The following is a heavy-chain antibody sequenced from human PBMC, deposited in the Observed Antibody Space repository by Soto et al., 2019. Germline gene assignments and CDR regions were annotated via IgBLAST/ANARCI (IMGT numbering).Heavy chain of an antibody. D-gene: IGHD3-10*01. CDR1: GGPIKTGDYY. CDR2: AFYSGAT. V-gene: IGHV4-30-4*01. CDR3: ARAGFSYGHLLF. J-gene: IGHJ4*02. Sequence: QVQLKESGPGLVKPSETLSLTCNVSGGPIKTGDYYWNWIRQPPGKGLEWIGYAFYSGATNYSPSLKSRAAISMDTSKNQFSLSLTSVTAADTAVYYWARAGFSYGHLLFWGQGLRVTVST.